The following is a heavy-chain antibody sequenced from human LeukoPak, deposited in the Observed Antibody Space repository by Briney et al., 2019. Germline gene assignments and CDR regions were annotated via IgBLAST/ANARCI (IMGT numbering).Heavy chain of an antibody. CDR2: IYYSGST. CDR3: ARGAWYSSSWYPLQH. V-gene: IGHV4-30-4*01. D-gene: IGHD6-13*01. CDR1: GGSISRGDYY. Sequence: SETLSLTCTVSGGSISRGDYYWSWIRQPPGKGLEWVGSIYYSGSTDDSPSLKSRVTMSVDTSKNQFSLKLSSVTAAGTAVYYCARGAWYSSSWYPLQHWGQGTLVTVSS. J-gene: IGHJ1*01.